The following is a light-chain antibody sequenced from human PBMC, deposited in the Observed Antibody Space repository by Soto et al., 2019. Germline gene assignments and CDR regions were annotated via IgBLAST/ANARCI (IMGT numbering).Light chain of an antibody. Sequence: QSVLTQPTSASGSPGQSVTISCTGTSSDVGGYNYVSWYQQYPGRAPKLIIYEVTKRPSGVPDRFSGSKSGNTASLTVSGLQAEDEADYYCSSYAASNNFYFVFGGGTKLTVL. V-gene: IGLV2-8*01. CDR1: SSDVGGYNY. J-gene: IGLJ3*02. CDR2: EVT. CDR3: SSYAASNNFYFV.